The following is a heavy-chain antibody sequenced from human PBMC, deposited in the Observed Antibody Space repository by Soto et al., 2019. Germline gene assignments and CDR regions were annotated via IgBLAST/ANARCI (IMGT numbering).Heavy chain of an antibody. V-gene: IGHV3-30*18. CDR1: GFTFSSYG. CDR3: AKTPYYDILTGYLQYFDY. D-gene: IGHD3-9*01. CDR2: ISYDGSNK. Sequence: GGSLRLSCAASGFTFSSYGMHWVRQAPGKGLEWVAVISYDGSNKYYADSVKGRFTISRDNSKNTLYLQMNSLRAEDTAVYYCAKTPYYDILTGYLQYFDYWGQGTLVTVSS. J-gene: IGHJ4*02.